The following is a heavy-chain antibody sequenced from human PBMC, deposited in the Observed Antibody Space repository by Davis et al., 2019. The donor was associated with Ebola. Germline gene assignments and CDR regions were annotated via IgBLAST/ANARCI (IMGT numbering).Heavy chain of an antibody. Sequence: PGGSLRLSCAASGFIFSTHTMHWVRQAPGKGLEWVAVIGSDGINTVYADSVKSRFTISRDNSENTLYLQMNSLTTEDTAIYYCARAGYYFQKTDYHGLRAFDMWGQGTMVTAPS. CDR1: GFIFSTHT. CDR3: ARAGYYFQKTDYHGLRAFDM. CDR2: IGSDGINT. J-gene: IGHJ3*02. V-gene: IGHV3-30-3*01. D-gene: IGHD3-10*01.